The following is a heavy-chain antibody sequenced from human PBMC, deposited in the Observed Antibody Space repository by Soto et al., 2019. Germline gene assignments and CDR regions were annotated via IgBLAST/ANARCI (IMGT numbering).Heavy chain of an antibody. J-gene: IGHJ2*01. V-gene: IGHV3-23*01. CDR3: AKSVEDIVVVVFFQAEDGIRDVRSVSAFLLNRSSDL. D-gene: IGHD2-15*01. Sequence: PGKGLEWVSAISGSGGSTYYADSVKGRFTISRDNSKNTLYLQMNSLRAEDTAVYYCAKSVEDIVVVVFFQAEDGIRDVRSVSAFLLNRSSDL. CDR2: ISGSGGST.